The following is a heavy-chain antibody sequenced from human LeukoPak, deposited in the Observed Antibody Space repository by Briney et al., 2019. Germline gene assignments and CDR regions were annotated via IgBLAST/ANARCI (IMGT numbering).Heavy chain of an antibody. CDR2: ISGSGGST. D-gene: IGHD3-22*01. J-gene: IGHJ4*02. Sequence: GGSLRLSCAVSGFTSSNYAMNWVRQAPGKGLEWVSAISGSGGSTYYADSVKGRFTISRDNSKNTLYLQMNSLRAEDTAVYYCAKGSNYYDSSGLDYWGQGTLVTASS. CDR1: GFTSSNYA. V-gene: IGHV3-23*01. CDR3: AKGSNYYDSSGLDY.